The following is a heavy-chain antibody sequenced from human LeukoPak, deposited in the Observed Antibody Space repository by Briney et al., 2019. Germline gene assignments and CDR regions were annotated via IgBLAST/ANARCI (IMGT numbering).Heavy chain of an antibody. CDR2: INHSGST. D-gene: IGHD3-3*01. CDR3: ARQYDFWSGYSSRPGYMDV. Sequence: SETLSLTCAVYGGSFSGYYWSWIRQPPGKGLEWIGEINHSGSTNYNPSPKSRVTISVDTSKNQFSLKLSSVTAADTAVYYCARQYDFWSGYSSRPGYMDVWGKGTTVTVSS. CDR1: GGSFSGYY. J-gene: IGHJ6*03. V-gene: IGHV4-34*01.